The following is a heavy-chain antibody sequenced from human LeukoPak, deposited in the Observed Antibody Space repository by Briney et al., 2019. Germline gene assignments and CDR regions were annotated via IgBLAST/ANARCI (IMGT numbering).Heavy chain of an antibody. D-gene: IGHD3-22*01. V-gene: IGHV3-7*01. CDR3: ARCPSSGYYIYYFDY. Sequence: GGSLRLSCAASGFTFSSYWMSWVRQAPGKGLEWVANIKQDGSEKYYVDSVKGRFTISRDNAKNSLYLQMNSLRAEDTAVYYCARCPSSGYYIYYFDYWGQGTLVTVSS. CDR2: IKQDGSEK. CDR1: GFTFSSYW. J-gene: IGHJ4*02.